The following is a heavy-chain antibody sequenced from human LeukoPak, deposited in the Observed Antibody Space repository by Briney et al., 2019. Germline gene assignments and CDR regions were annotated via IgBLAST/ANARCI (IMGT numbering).Heavy chain of an antibody. Sequence: PGGSLRLSCAASGFTFSSYAMSWVRQAPGKGLEWVANINQDGNERYYVDSVKGRFTISRDNAKNSLYLQMTSLGADDTAIYYCARDRPMTGPYGPSDYWGQGTRVTVSS. CDR2: INQDGNER. V-gene: IGHV3-7*01. CDR3: ARDRPMTGPYGPSDY. CDR1: GFTFSSYA. J-gene: IGHJ4*02. D-gene: IGHD3-9*01.